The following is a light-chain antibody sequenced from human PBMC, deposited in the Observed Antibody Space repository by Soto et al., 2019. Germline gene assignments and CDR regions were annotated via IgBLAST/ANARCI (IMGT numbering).Light chain of an antibody. Sequence: IQLTQSPSSLSASVGDRVTITCRASPAMASFLAWYQQKPGTAPKLLIYGASTLQSGVPSRFSGSRSGTDYTLTIGSLQPEDFATYYCQQLNGSPWTFGQGTKVEV. CDR3: QQLNGSPWT. CDR1: PAMASF. J-gene: IGKJ1*01. CDR2: GAS. V-gene: IGKV1-9*01.